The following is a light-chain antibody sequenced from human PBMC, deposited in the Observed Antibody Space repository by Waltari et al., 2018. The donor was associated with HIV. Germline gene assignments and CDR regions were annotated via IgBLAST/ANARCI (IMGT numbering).Light chain of an antibody. CDR3: SSYTTGSTLVV. J-gene: IGLJ1*01. V-gene: IGLV2-14*01. Sequence: QSALPKPASLPGSPGQPITISCTATSSDVGVYHYVSWSQHFPGKAPKLMISGVSNRPSGVSDRRSGSKSGNTASLTISGLQAEDEADYYCSSYTTGSTLVVFGTGTKVIVL. CDR2: GVS. CDR1: SSDVGVYHY.